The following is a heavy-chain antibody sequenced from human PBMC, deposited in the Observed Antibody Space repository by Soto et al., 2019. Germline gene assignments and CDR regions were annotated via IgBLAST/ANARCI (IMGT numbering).Heavy chain of an antibody. J-gene: IGHJ4*02. V-gene: IGHV3-21*01. D-gene: IGHD1-7*01. CDR2: ISSSSSYI. CDR1: GFTFSSYG. CDR3: ARDPPHNWNYLTYFDY. Sequence: GGSLRLSCAASGFTFSSYGMNWVRQAPGKGLEWVSSISSSSSYIYYADSVKGRFTISRDNAKNSLYLQMNSLRAEDTAVYYCARDPPHNWNYLTYFDYWGQGTLVTVSS.